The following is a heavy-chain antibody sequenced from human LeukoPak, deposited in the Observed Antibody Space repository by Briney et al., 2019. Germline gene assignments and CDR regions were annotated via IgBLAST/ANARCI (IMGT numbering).Heavy chain of an antibody. D-gene: IGHD6-13*01. CDR1: GYTFTGYY. V-gene: IGHV1-2*02. CDR3: AREPSSSWYRYFDY. Sequence: ASVKVSCKASGYTFTGYYMHWVRQAPGQGLEWMGWIKPNSGGTNYAQKFQGRVTMTRDTSISTAYMELSRLRSDDTAVYYCAREPSSSWYRYFDYWGQGTLVTVSS. J-gene: IGHJ4*02. CDR2: IKPNSGGT.